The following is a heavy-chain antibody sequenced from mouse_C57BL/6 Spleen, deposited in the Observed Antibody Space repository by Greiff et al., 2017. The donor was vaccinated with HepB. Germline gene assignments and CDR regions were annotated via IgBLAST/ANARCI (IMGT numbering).Heavy chain of an antibody. J-gene: IGHJ1*03. V-gene: IGHV1-20*01. Sequence: EVKLMESGPELVKPGDSVKISCKASGYSFTGYFMNWVMQSHGKSLEWIGRINPYNGDTFYNQKFKGKATLTVDKSSSTAHMELRSLTSEDSAVYYCARDDREYFDVWGTGTTVTVSS. CDR3: ARDDREYFDV. D-gene: IGHD2-14*01. CDR2: INPYNGDT. CDR1: GYSFTGYF.